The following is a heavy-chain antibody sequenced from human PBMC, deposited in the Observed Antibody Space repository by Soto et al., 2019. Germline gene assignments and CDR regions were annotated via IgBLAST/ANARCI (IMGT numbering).Heavy chain of an antibody. V-gene: IGHV1-69*04. D-gene: IGHD3-22*01. CDR2: IIPILGIA. CDR3: ARDRYYYDSSGYYGSYCFDY. Sequence: GASVKVSCKASGGTFSSYTISWVRQAPGQGLEWMGRIIPILGIANYAQKFQGRVTITADKSTSTAYMELSSLRSEDTAVYYCARDRYYYDSSGYYGSYCFDYWGQGTLVTVS. J-gene: IGHJ4*02. CDR1: GGTFSSYT.